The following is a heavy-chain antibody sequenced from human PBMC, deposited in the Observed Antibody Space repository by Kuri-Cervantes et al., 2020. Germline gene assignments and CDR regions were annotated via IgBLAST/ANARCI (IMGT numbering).Heavy chain of an antibody. J-gene: IGHJ4*02. V-gene: IGHV1-18*01. Sequence: ASVKVSCKASGGTFSSYAISWVRQAPGQGLEWMGGINPNSGATNYAQKFQDRVTMTTDTSTSTAYMELRSLRSDDTAVYYCARLNYDYVWGSYLFDYWGQGTLVTVSS. CDR1: GGTFSSYA. CDR3: ARLNYDYVWGSYLFDY. CDR2: INPNSGAT. D-gene: IGHD3-16*02.